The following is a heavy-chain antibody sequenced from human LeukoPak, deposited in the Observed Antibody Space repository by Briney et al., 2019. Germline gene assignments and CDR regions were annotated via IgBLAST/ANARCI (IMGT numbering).Heavy chain of an antibody. Sequence: GGSLRLSCAASGFTFSDYYMSWIRQAPGKGLEWVSYISSSGSTIYYADSVKGRFTISRDNAKNSLYLQMNSLRVEDTALYYCAKDIGRVDTASTYMDVWGKGTTVTISS. D-gene: IGHD5-18*01. CDR3: AKDIGRVDTASTYMDV. CDR2: ISSSGSTI. J-gene: IGHJ6*03. V-gene: IGHV3-11*01. CDR1: GFTFSDYY.